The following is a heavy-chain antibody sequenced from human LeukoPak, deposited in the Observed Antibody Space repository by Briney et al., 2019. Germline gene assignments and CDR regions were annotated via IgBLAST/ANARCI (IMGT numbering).Heavy chain of an antibody. Sequence: PGGSLRLSCAASGFTFSSYSTNWVRQAPGKGLEWFSSISGSSSYIYYADSVKGRFTISRDNAKNSLYLQMNSLRAEGTAVYYCARDLVVWYSSSDWFDPWGQGTLVTVSS. J-gene: IGHJ5*02. D-gene: IGHD6-6*01. CDR3: ARDLVVWYSSSDWFDP. CDR2: ISGSSSYI. CDR1: GFTFSSYS. V-gene: IGHV3-21*01.